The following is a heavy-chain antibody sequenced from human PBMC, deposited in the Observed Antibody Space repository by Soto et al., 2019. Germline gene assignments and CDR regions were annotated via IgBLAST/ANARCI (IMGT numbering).Heavy chain of an antibody. CDR3: GRSSAYNWFDP. Sequence: ASVKVSCKASGYTFTSYAMHWVRQAPGQRLEWMGWINAGNGNTKYSQKFQGRVTITRDTSASTAYMELSSLRSEDTAVYYCGRSSAYNWFDPWGQGTLVTVSS. J-gene: IGHJ5*02. CDR1: GYTFTSYA. D-gene: IGHD3-22*01. V-gene: IGHV1-3*01. CDR2: INAGNGNT.